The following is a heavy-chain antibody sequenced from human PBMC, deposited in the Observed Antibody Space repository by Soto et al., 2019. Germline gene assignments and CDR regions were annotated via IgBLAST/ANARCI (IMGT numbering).Heavy chain of an antibody. V-gene: IGHV4-38-2*01. J-gene: IGHJ4*02. CDR1: GGSIFNNYW. D-gene: IGHD3-3*01. CDR2: IYHSGTT. Sequence: KTSETLSLTCAVSGGSIFNNYWWAWIRQSPGKGLVWIGSIYHSGTTYYSPSLESRVTISLDTSQSRFAVMLSSVTAADSVVYYCARTDHVGYYPYCGQGTLVTVSS. CDR3: ARTDHVGYYPY.